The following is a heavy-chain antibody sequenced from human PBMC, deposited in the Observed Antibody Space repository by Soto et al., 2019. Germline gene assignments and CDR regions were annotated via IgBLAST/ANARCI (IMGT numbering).Heavy chain of an antibody. CDR3: ARAHYETSGPWEYYFDY. CDR1: GGSISSYY. CDR2: TYNSVST. Sequence: SETLSLTCTVSGGSISSYYWSWIRQPPGKGLEWIGYTYNSVSTYYNPSLKSRVTISVDTSKNQFSLKLTSVTAADTAVYYCARAHYETSGPWEYYFDYWRKGPLVTVS. D-gene: IGHD3-22*01. J-gene: IGHJ4*02. V-gene: IGHV4-59*12.